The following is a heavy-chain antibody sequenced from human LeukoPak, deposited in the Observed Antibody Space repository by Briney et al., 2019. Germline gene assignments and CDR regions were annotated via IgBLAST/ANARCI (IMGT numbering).Heavy chain of an antibody. J-gene: IGHJ4*02. V-gene: IGHV3-30-3*01. D-gene: IGHD3-22*01. Sequence: GRSLRLSCAASGFTFSSYAMHWVRQAPGKGLEWVAVISYDGSNKYYADSVKGRFTISRDNSKNTLYLQMNSLRAEDTAVYYCARPDRRGDSSGYYPYWGQGTLVTVSS. CDR2: ISYDGSNK. CDR3: ARPDRRGDSSGYYPY. CDR1: GFTFSSYA.